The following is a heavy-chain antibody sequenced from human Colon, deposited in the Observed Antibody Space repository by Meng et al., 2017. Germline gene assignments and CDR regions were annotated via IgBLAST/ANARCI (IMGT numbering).Heavy chain of an antibody. J-gene: IGHJ4*02. CDR2: IIYDGSYK. D-gene: IGHD6-19*01. CDR1: GFTYSSST. V-gene: IGHV3-30*15. CDR3: ARIGRYNRGSDD. Sequence: GESLMISCAASGFTYSSSTMHWVRQAPGKGLEWLAVIIYDGSYKFYADSVKDRFIISRDNSNNSLHLQMSGLRVDDTAVYYCARIGRYNRGSDDWGQGTLVTVSS.